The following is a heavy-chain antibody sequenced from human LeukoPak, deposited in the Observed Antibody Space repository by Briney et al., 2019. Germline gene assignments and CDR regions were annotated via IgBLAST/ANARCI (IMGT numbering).Heavy chain of an antibody. CDR1: GYIFTAYY. CDR3: AREWEETNAFDI. V-gene: IGHV1-2*02. J-gene: IGHJ3*02. D-gene: IGHD1-26*01. CDR2: INPNSGGT. Sequence: ASVKVSCKASGYIFTAYYMHWVRQAPGQGLEWMGWINPNSGGTNYAQKFQGRVTMTRDTSISTAYMELSRLRSDDTAAYYCAREWEETNAFDIWGQGTMVTVSP.